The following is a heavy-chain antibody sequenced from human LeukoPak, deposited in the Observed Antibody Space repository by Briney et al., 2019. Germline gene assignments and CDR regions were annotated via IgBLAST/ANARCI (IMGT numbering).Heavy chain of an antibody. Sequence: SGGSLRLSCAASGFTFCSYAMSWVRHAPGMGLEWVSDLNGSGGSTYDAEAVKGRFTISRDNSKNTLYLKMNSLRAEDTAVYYCAKLSTMSPYGYFDYWGQGTLVTVSS. CDR3: AKLSTMSPYGYFDY. V-gene: IGHV3-23*01. D-gene: IGHD5/OR15-5a*01. CDR2: LNGSGGST. J-gene: IGHJ4*02. CDR1: GFTFCSYA.